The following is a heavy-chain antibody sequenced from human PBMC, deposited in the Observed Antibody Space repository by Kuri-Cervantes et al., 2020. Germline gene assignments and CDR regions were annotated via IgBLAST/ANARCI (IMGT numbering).Heavy chain of an antibody. V-gene: IGHV3-30-3*01. D-gene: IGHD6-13*01. CDR1: GFTFSSYA. CDR3: AKDQYSSTINWFDP. CDR2: ISYDGSNK. J-gene: IGHJ5*02. Sequence: LSLTCAASGFTFSSYAMHWVRQAPGKGLEWVAVISYDGSNKYYADSVKGRFTISRDNSKNTLYLQMNSLRAEDTAVYYCAKDQYSSTINWFDPWGQGTLVTVSS.